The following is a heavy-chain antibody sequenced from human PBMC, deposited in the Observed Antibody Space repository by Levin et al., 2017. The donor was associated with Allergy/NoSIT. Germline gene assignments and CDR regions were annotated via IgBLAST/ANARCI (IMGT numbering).Heavy chain of an antibody. D-gene: IGHD4-17*01. CDR2: IYYSGST. V-gene: IGHV4-39*07. J-gene: IGHJ3*02. CDR3: ARDPPYYGDYESDAFDI. CDR1: GGSISSNSYY. Sequence: GSLRLSCTVSGGSISSNSYYWGWIRQPPGKGLEWIGSIYYSGSTYYNPSLKSRVTISVDTSKNQFSLKLSSVTAADTAVYYCARDPPYYGDYESDAFDIWGQGTMVTVSS.